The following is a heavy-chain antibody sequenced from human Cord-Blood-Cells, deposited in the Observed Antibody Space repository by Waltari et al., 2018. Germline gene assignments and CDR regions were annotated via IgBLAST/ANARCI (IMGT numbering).Heavy chain of an antibody. CDR3: ARGDSSGWYYYYYGMDV. V-gene: IGHV4-34*01. CDR1: GGSFSGYY. D-gene: IGHD6-19*01. CDR2: INHRGST. Sequence: QVQLQQLGAGLLKPSETLSLTCAGYGGSFSGYYWSWIRQRPGKGLEWIGEINHRGSTNYNPSLKSRVTISVDTSKNQFSLKLSSVTAADTAVYYCARGDSSGWYYYYYGMDVWGQGTTVTVSS. J-gene: IGHJ6*02.